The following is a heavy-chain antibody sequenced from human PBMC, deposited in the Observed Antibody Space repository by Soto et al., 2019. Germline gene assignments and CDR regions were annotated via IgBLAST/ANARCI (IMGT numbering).Heavy chain of an antibody. CDR2: IVPMLGTP. D-gene: IGHD1-26*01. Sequence: QVQLVQSGAEVKEPGSSVRVSCKASGGTFDNFIMNWVRQTPGQGLEWMGGIVPMLGTPTYAEKFKGRVTISVTGSTSTMCRGETSLRSDNTAIYYCARNGTYSSSLSQYSGMDVWGQGTTVNVSS. CDR1: GGTFDNFI. CDR3: ARNGTYSSSLSQYSGMDV. J-gene: IGHJ6*02. V-gene: IGHV1-69*01.